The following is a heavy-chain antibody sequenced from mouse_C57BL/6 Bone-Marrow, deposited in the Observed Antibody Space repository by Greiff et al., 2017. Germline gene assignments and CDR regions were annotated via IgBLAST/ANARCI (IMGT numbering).Heavy chain of an antibody. CDR1: GYTFTTYW. CDR3: ARPLGWLLPYFDV. D-gene: IGHD2-3*01. CDR2: INPSSGYP. V-gene: IGHV1-7*01. J-gene: IGHJ1*03. Sequence: VQLVESGAELAQPGASVKLSCTASGYTFTTYWMNWVKQRPGQGLEWIGYINPSSGYPKYNQKLQDKATLTAGKYSSTAYRQRSSLTYEDSAVYYCARPLGWLLPYFDVWGTGTTVTCAS.